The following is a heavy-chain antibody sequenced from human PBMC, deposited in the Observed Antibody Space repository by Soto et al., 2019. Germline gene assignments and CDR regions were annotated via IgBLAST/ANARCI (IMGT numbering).Heavy chain of an antibody. CDR3: ATRVQDPGKYYYGMDV. CDR2: IYPGDSDT. D-gene: IGHD6-13*01. CDR1: GYSFTRYW. J-gene: IGHJ6*02. V-gene: IGHV5-51*01. Sequence: GESLKSSCKGSGYSFTRYWIGWVRQMTGKGLEWMGIIYPGDSDTRYSPSFQGQVTISADKSISTAYLQWSSLKASDTAMYYCATRVQDPGKYYYGMDVWGQGTTVTVSS.